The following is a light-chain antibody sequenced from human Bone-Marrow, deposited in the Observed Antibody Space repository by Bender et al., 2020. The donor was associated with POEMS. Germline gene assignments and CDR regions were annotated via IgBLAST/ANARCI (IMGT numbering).Light chain of an antibody. CDR1: SSDVGGYKY. J-gene: IGLJ2*01. V-gene: IGLV2-23*01. CDR3: CSYAGSRTL. CDR2: EDN. Sequence: QSALTQPPSASGSPGQSVTISCTGTSSDVGGYKYVSWYQQHPGKAPKLIIYEDNKRPSGVSNRFSDSKSGNTASLTISGLQAEDEAHYYCCSYAGSRTLFGGGTKLTVL.